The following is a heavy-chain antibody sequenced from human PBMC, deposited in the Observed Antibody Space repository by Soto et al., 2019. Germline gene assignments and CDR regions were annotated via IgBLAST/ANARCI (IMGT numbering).Heavy chain of an antibody. J-gene: IGHJ4*02. CDR2: INAGNGNT. D-gene: IGHD3-22*01. CDR3: ERGSGYYYWDDY. CDR1: GYTFTNYA. Sequence: ASVKVSCKASGYTFTNYAMHWVRQAPGQRLEWMGWINAGNGNTKSSQKFQGRLTITRDTSASTAYMELSSLRSEDTALYYCERGSGYYYWDDYWAQRTLVTVSS. V-gene: IGHV1-3*01.